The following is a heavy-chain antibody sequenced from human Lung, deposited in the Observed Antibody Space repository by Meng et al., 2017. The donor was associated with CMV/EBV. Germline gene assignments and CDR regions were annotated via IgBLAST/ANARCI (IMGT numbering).Heavy chain of an antibody. J-gene: IGHJ4*02. V-gene: IGHV1-18*01. CDR1: GYTFTNYG. CDR2: INAYNGDT. D-gene: IGHD1-26*01. Sequence: QDQLVQSGGEVKEPGASVKVSCKASGYTFTNYGITWVRQAPGQGLEWMGWINAYNGDTNYAQTLQGRVTMTTDTSTSTAYVELRSLRSDDTAVYYCARVEVGITSGDYWGQGTLVTVSS. CDR3: ARVEVGITSGDY.